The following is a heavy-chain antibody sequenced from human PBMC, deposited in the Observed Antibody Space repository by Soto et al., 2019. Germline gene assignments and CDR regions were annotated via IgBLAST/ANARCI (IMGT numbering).Heavy chain of an antibody. D-gene: IGHD4-4*01. J-gene: IGHJ4*02. CDR3: ASNTVTTMKIDY. CDR2: IYYRGST. CDR1: GGSISSGDYY. Sequence: QVQLQESGPGLVKPSQTLSLTCTVSGGSISSGDYYWSWIRQPPGKGLEWIGYIYYRGSTYYNPSLKSRVTISVDTSKNQSSLKLSSVTAADTAVYYCASNTVTTMKIDYWGQGTLVTVSS. V-gene: IGHV4-30-4*01.